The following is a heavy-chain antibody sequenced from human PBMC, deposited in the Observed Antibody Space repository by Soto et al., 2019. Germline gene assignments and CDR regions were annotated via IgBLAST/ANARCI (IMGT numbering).Heavy chain of an antibody. D-gene: IGHD1-26*01. CDR2: IYSSGST. Sequence: PSETLSLTCTVSGDSITNNYWSWIRQPAGKGLEWIGRIYSSGSTNYNPSLKSRVTMSVDKSKNKFSLKLSSVTAADTAVYYCARDGGSYYLAPYWGRGTLVTVSS. J-gene: IGHJ4*01. V-gene: IGHV4-4*07. CDR1: GDSITNNY. CDR3: ARDGGSYYLAPY.